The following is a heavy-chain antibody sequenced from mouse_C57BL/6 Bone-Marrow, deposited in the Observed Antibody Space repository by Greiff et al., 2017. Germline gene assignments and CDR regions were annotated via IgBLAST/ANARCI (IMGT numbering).Heavy chain of an antibody. CDR2: ILPGSGST. D-gene: IGHD1-1*01. Sequence: QVQLKQSGAELMKPGASVKLSCKATGYTFTGYWIEWVKQRPGHGLEWIGEILPGSGSTNYNEKFKGKATFTADTSSNTAYLQLRSLTTEDSAIYDCARRTTVVAFYYFDYWGQGTTPTVSS. J-gene: IGHJ2*01. CDR3: ARRTTVVAFYYFDY. V-gene: IGHV1-9*01. CDR1: GYTFTGYW.